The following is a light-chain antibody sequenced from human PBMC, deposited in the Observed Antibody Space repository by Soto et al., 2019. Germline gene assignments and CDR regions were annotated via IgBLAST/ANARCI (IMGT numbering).Light chain of an antibody. V-gene: IGLV2-14*01. J-gene: IGLJ2*01. Sequence: QSALTQPGSVSGSPGQSITISCTGTSSDVGGYNYVSWYQQHPGKAPKLMIYEVSNRPSGVSNRFSGSKSGNTASLTISGLQAEDEADYYCSSYTSSSTLVFGGGTQLTVL. CDR3: SSYTSSSTLV. CDR2: EVS. CDR1: SSDVGGYNY.